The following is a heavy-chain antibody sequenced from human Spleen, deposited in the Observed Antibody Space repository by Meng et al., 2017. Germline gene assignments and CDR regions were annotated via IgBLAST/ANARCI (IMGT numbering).Heavy chain of an antibody. Sequence: GESLKISCAASGFTFSSYAMHWVRQAPGKGLEWVAVISYDGSNKYYADSVKGRFTISRDNSKNTLYLQMNSLRAEDTAVYYCARDAKGAIVGAEGAFDIWGQGTMVTVSS. D-gene: IGHD1-26*01. J-gene: IGHJ3*02. CDR2: ISYDGSNK. V-gene: IGHV3-30*04. CDR3: ARDAKGAIVGAEGAFDI. CDR1: GFTFSSYA.